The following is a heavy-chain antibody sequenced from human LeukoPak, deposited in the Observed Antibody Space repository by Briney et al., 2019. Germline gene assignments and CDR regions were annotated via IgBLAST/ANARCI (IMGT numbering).Heavy chain of an antibody. J-gene: IGHJ5*02. CDR3: ARHYGSGSYYNT. V-gene: IGHV4-34*01. CDR2: INHSGST. CDR1: GGSFSGYY. D-gene: IGHD3-10*01. Sequence: SETLSLTCAVYGGSFSGYYWSWVRQPPGKGLEWVGEINHSGSTNYNPSLRSRVTISVDTSKNQFSLKLSSVTAADTAVYYCARHYGSGSYYNTWGQGTLVTVSS.